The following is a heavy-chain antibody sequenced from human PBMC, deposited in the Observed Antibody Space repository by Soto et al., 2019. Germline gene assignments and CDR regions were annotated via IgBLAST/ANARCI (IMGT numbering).Heavy chain of an antibody. J-gene: IGHJ4*02. Sequence: GSLLLACAASGPTFSSYAMSWVRQAPGKGLEWVSSISGSGGTTYYADSVKGRFTISRDNSKNTLYLQMNSLRAEDTAVYYCANPTFIYYWGQGTLVTVYS. CDR2: ISGSGGTT. CDR3: ANPTFIYY. V-gene: IGHV3-23*01. D-gene: IGHD3-10*01. CDR1: GPTFSSYA.